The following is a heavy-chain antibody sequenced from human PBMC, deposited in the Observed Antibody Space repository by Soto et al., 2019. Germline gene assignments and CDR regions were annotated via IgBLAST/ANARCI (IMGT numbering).Heavy chain of an antibody. J-gene: IGHJ6*02. CDR3: GRVSLEWAYYYYGMDV. CDR1: GGSISSSNW. V-gene: IGHV4-4*02. Sequence: QVQLQESGPGLVKPSGTLSLTCAVSGGSISSSNWWSWVRQPPGKGLEWIGEIYHSGSTNYNPSLKSRVTISVDKSTNQFSLKLSSVTAADTAVYYCGRVSLEWAYYYYGMDVWGQGTTVTVSS. CDR2: IYHSGST. D-gene: IGHD3-3*01.